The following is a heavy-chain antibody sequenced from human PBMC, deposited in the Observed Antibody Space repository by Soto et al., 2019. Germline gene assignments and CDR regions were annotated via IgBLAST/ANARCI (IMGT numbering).Heavy chain of an antibody. J-gene: IGHJ6*02. CDR2: IIPIFGTA. CDR1: GGTFSSYA. V-gene: IGHV1-69*13. CDR3: ARDQWGPIVVVPAAHYYYYGMDV. D-gene: IGHD2-2*01. Sequence: GASVKVSCKASGGTFSSYAISWVRQAPGQGLEWMGGIIPIFGTANYAQKFQGRVTITADESTSTAYMELSSLRSEDTAVYYCARDQWGPIVVVPAAHYYYYGMDVWGQGTTVTVSS.